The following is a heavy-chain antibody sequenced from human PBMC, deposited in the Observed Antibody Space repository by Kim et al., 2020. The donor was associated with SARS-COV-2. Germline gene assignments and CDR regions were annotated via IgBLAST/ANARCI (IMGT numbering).Heavy chain of an antibody. CDR3: ARDAFYSSGYPTLYHYYGMDV. V-gene: IGHV1-46*01. Sequence: ASVKVSCKASGYTFTSYYIHWVRQAPGQGLEWMGIINPSGGSTSYAQKFQGRVTMTRDTSTSTVYMELSSLRSEDTAVYFCARDAFYSSGYPTLYHYYGMDVWGQGTTVTVSS. CDR2: INPSGGST. D-gene: IGHD3-22*01. J-gene: IGHJ6*02. CDR1: GYTFTSYY.